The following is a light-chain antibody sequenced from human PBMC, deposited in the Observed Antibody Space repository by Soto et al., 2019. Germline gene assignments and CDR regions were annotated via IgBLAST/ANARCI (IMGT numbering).Light chain of an antibody. CDR1: QSVRSY. CDR2: DAS. CDR3: QRCSNWPLT. Sequence: EIVLTQSPATLSLSPGERATLSCRASQSVRSYLAWYQQKPGQAPRLLISDASNRATGIPPRFSGSGSGTDFTLSNSSLEPEDFAVDYCQRCSNWPLTFGGGTKVEI. J-gene: IGKJ4*01. V-gene: IGKV3-11*01.